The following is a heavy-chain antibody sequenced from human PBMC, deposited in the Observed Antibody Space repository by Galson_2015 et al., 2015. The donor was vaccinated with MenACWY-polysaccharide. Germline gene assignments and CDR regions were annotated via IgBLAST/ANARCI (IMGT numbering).Heavy chain of an antibody. D-gene: IGHD1-14*01. CDR2: ISDGGYNI. J-gene: IGHJ3*01. V-gene: IGHV3-23*01. Sequence: SLRLSCAASGLTFNDYGMHWVRQPPGQGLEWVSSISDGGYNIYQADSLKGRFTISRDNSKNTLYLQMNSLRAEDTAVYFCAKHVNNGLDVWGQGTMVIVSS. CDR3: AKHVNNGLDV. CDR1: GLTFNDYG.